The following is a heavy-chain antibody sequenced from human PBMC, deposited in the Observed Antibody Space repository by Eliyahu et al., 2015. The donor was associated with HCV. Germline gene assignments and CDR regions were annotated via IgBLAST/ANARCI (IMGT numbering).Heavy chain of an antibody. V-gene: IGHV1-18*01. Sequence: QVQLVQSGAEVKKPGASVKVSCKASGYTFTSYGISWVRQAPGQGLEWMGWISAYNGNTNYAQKLQGRVTMTTDTSTSTAYMELRSLRSDDTAVYYCAREDYSSSYHYYYYYGMDVWGQGTTVTVSS. CDR3: AREDYSSSYHYYYYYGMDV. J-gene: IGHJ6*02. CDR1: GYTFTSYG. D-gene: IGHD6-6*01. CDR2: ISAYNGNT.